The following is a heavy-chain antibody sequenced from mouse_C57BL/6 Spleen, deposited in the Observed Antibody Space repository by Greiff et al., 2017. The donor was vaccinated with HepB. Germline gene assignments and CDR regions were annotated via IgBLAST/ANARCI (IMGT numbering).Heavy chain of an antibody. J-gene: IGHJ1*03. D-gene: IGHD1-1*01. CDR3: ARYIGYGSSHWYFDV. CDR2: IRNKANGYTT. Sequence: EVHLVESGGGLVQPGGSLSLSCAASGFTFTDYYMSWVRQPPGKALEWLGFIRNKANGYTTEYSASVKGRFTISRDNSQSILYLQMNALRAEDSATYYCARYIGYGSSHWYFDVWGTGTTVTVSS. CDR1: GFTFTDYY. V-gene: IGHV7-3*01.